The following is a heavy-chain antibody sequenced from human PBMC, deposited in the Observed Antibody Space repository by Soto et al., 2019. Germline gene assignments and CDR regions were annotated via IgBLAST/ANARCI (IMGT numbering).Heavy chain of an antibody. CDR2: VNAGNGNT. J-gene: IGHJ4*02. CDR1: GYTFAASI. CDR3: ARRPLLESHFDY. Sequence: QVQLVQSGTEEKKPGASVKVSCRASGYTFAASIIHWVRQAPGQRLEWMGWVNAGNGNTKNSQKFQDRLTITTDTSATTAYMELRSLRSEGTAVYYCARRPLLESHFDYWGQGTLVTVSS. V-gene: IGHV1-3*05.